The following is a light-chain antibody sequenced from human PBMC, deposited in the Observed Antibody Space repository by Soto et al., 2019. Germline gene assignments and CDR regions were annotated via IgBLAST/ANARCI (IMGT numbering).Light chain of an antibody. CDR2: AAS. V-gene: IGKV3-20*01. Sequence: DIVLTQSPGTLSVSPGERATLSCRASRSITSRHLAWYQQKPGQAPRLLIFAASGRPAAIPDRFSGSGSGTDFTLTISRLEPEDCAMYYCQQYDSSPYTFGRGTRLEIK. J-gene: IGKJ2*01. CDR3: QQYDSSPYT. CDR1: RSITSRH.